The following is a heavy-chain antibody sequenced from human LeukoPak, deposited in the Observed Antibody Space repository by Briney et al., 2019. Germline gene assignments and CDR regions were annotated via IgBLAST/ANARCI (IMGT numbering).Heavy chain of an antibody. CDR2: IYYSLST. J-gene: IGHJ2*01. CDR1: GGSISSYY. D-gene: IGHD3-16*01. V-gene: IGHV4-59*01. Sequence: SETLSLTCTVSGGSISSYYWSWIRQPPGKGLEWIGYIYYSLSTNYNPSLKSRVTISGDTSKNQISLKLSSVTAADTAVYYCARGGSSFPYWYFDLWGRGTLVTVSS. CDR3: ARGGSSFPYWYFDL.